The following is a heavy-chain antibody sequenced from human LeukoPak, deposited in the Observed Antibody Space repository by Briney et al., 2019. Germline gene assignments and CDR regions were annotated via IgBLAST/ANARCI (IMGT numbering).Heavy chain of an antibody. CDR2: ISAYNGNT. CDR1: GYTFTSYG. J-gene: IGHJ3*02. Sequence: ASVKVSCKASGYTFTSYGISWVRQAPGQGLEWMGWISAYNGNTNYAQKLQGRVTMTTDTSTSTAYMELGSLRSDDTAVYYCARDGDVVVPAATDDAFDIWGQGTMVTVSS. V-gene: IGHV1-18*04. CDR3: ARDGDVVVPAATDDAFDI. D-gene: IGHD2-2*01.